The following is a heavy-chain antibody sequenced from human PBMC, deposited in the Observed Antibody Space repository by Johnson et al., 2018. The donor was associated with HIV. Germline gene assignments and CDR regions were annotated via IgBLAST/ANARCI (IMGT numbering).Heavy chain of an antibody. CDR2: INSDGSST. J-gene: IGHJ3*01. V-gene: IGHV3-74*01. D-gene: IGHD4-23*01. CDR1: GFTFSSYW. CDR3: ARDPPYGGNPSAFDV. Sequence: VQLVESGGGVVQSGRSLRLSCAASGFTFSSYWMHWVRQAPGKGLVWVSRINSDGSSTSYADSVKGRFTISRDNAKNTLYLQMHSLRPEDTALYYCARDPPYGGNPSAFDVWGQGTMVTVSS.